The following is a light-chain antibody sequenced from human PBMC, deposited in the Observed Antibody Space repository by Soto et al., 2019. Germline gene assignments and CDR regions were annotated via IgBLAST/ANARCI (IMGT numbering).Light chain of an antibody. CDR1: SGSVSTSYY. Sequence: QAVVTQEPSFSVSPGGTVTLTCGLSSGSVSTSYYPSWHQQTPGQAPRTLIYSTNTRSSGVPDRFSGSILGNKAALTITGAQADDESDYYCVLYMGSGTVVFGGGTKLTVL. CDR3: VLYMGSGTVV. J-gene: IGLJ2*01. CDR2: STN. V-gene: IGLV8-61*01.